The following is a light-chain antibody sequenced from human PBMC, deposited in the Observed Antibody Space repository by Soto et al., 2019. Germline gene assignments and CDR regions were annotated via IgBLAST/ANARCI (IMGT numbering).Light chain of an antibody. J-gene: IGKJ4*01. CDR1: QSISIW. Sequence: DIQMTQSPSTLSASVGDRVTITCRASQSISIWLAWYQHKPGKAPKLLIYKASSLESGVPSRFSGSGSGTDFTLTISSLEPEDFAIYYCQHRSGWPPSFGGGTKVEIK. CDR2: KAS. V-gene: IGKV1-5*03. CDR3: QHRSGWPPS.